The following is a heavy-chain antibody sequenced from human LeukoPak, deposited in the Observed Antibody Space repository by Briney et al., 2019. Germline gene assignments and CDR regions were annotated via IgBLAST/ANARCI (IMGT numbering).Heavy chain of an antibody. CDR3: VTSAGYFLY. CDR1: GYTLKQLS. V-gene: IGHV1-24*01. CDR2: FDPEDGET. J-gene: IGHJ1*01. Sequence: AASVKVSCKVSGYTLKQLSMHWVRQAPGKGLEWMGGFDPEDGETMYAQKFQGRVTMTEDTSTDTAYMDLSSLGADDTAVYYCVTSAGYFLYWGQGTPVTVSS.